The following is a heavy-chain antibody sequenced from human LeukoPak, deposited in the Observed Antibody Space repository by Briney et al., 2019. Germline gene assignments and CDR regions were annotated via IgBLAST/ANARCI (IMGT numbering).Heavy chain of an antibody. J-gene: IGHJ4*02. CDR1: GYTFTSYG. Sequence: ASVKASCKASGYTFTSYGISWVRQAPGQGLEGMGWISAYNGNTNYAQKLQGRVTMNTDTPTSTAYMELRSLRSDDTPVYYCASRRWYSSGWHDYWGEGTLVTLSS. CDR3: ASRRWYSSGWHDY. V-gene: IGHV1-18*01. CDR2: ISAYNGNT. D-gene: IGHD6-19*01.